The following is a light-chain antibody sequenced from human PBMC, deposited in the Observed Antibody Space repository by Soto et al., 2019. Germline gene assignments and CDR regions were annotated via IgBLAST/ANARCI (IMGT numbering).Light chain of an antibody. Sequence: DIQLTQSSSFLSASVGDRVTITGRAIQGIAPYVAWYQQKQGTAPNLLIYAASTLQSGVPSRFSGSGSGTEFTLTISSLQPEDFATYYCQQVNSHPLTFGGGTKV. CDR3: QQVNSHPLT. V-gene: IGKV1-9*01. J-gene: IGKJ4*01. CDR1: QGIAPY. CDR2: AAS.